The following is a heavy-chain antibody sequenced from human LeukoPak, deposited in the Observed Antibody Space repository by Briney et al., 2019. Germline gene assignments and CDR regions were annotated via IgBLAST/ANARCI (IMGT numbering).Heavy chain of an antibody. D-gene: IGHD6-19*01. J-gene: IGHJ6*02. Sequence: GGSLRLSCAASGFTFSSYGMHWVRQAPGKGLEWVAFIRYDGSNKYYADSVKGRFTISRDNSKNTLYLQMNSLRAEDTAVYYCARDKSTSGSGWYREGYYGMDVWGQGTTVTVSS. CDR3: ARDKSTSGSGWYREGYYGMDV. CDR2: IRYDGSNK. CDR1: GFTFSSYG. V-gene: IGHV3-30*02.